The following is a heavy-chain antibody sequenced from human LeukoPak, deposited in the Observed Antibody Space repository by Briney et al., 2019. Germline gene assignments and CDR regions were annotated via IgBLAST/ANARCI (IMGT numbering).Heavy chain of an antibody. J-gene: IGHJ4*02. D-gene: IGHD7-27*01. CDR3: ATIGDLRTGELYRIDY. CDR2: VSYDGSNK. Sequence: GGSLRLSCAASGFTFSSYAMHWVRQAPGKGLEWVAVVSYDGSNKYYADSVTGRFTISRDNSKNTLFLQMNSLRAEDAAVYYCATIGDLRTGELYRIDYWGQGTLVTVSS. CDR1: GFTFSSYA. V-gene: IGHV3-30-3*01.